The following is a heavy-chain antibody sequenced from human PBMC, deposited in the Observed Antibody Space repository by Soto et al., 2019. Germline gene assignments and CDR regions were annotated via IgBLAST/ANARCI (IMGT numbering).Heavy chain of an antibody. CDR3: ARDGSRYDFWSGPYYFDY. J-gene: IGHJ4*02. CDR2: IYYSGST. D-gene: IGHD3-3*01. V-gene: IGHV4-59*01. CDR1: GGSISTYY. Sequence: SETLSLTCTVSGGSISTYYWSWIRQPPGKGLEWVGYIYYSGSTNYNPSLKSRVTISVDTSKNQFSLKLSSVSAADTAVYYCARDGSRYDFWSGPYYFDYWGQGTLVTVSS.